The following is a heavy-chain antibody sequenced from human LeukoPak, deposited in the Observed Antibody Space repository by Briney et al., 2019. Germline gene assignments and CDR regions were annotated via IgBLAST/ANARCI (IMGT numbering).Heavy chain of an antibody. CDR2: IIPIFGTA. V-gene: IGHV1-69*01. CDR3: ASRRDGYNPYYYYYMDV. J-gene: IGHJ6*03. Sequence: ASVKVSCKASGGTFSSYAISWVRQAPGQGLEWMGGIIPIFGTANYAQKFQGRVTITADESTSTAYMELSSLRSEDTAVYYCASRRDGYNPYYYYYMDVWGKGTTVTVPS. D-gene: IGHD5-24*01. CDR1: GGTFSSYA.